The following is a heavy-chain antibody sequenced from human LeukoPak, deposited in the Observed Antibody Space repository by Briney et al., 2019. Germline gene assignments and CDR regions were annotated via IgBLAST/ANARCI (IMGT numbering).Heavy chain of an antibody. Sequence: GGSLRLSCAASGFTFSSYGMSWVRQAPGKGLEWVSAISGSGGSTYYADSVKGRFTISRDNSKNTLYLQMNSLRAEDTAVYYCAKNPLPLIQLGNNDVFDIWGQGKMVPVFS. CDR2: ISGSGGST. J-gene: IGHJ3*02. CDR1: GFTFSSYG. CDR3: AKNPLPLIQLGNNDVFDI. D-gene: IGHD5-18*01. V-gene: IGHV3-23*01.